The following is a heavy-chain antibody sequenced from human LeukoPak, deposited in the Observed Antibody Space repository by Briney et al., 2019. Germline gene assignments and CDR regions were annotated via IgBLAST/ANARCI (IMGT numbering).Heavy chain of an antibody. CDR1: GGTFSSYA. D-gene: IGHD3-22*01. CDR2: IIPIFGTA. V-gene: IGHV1-69*05. J-gene: IGHJ3*02. Sequence: SVKVSCKASGGTFSSYAISWVRQAPGQGLEWMGGIIPIFGTANYAQKFQGRVTITTDESTSTAYMELSSLRSEDTAVYYCARGAYYYDSSGYYFWPFDIWGQGTMVTVSS. CDR3: ARGAYYYDSSGYYFWPFDI.